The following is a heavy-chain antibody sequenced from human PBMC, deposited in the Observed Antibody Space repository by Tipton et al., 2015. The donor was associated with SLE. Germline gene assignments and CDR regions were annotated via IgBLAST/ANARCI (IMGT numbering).Heavy chain of an antibody. J-gene: IGHJ5*02. CDR1: GGSFSGDY. CDR2: INHSGST. CDR3: ARDLGRRYWFDP. V-gene: IGHV4-34*01. Sequence: TLSLTCAVYGGSFSGDYWSCIRQPPGKGLEWIGEINHSGSTNYNPSLKSRVTMSVDTSKNQFSLKLSSVTAADTAVYYCARDLGRRYWFDPWGQGTLVTVSS.